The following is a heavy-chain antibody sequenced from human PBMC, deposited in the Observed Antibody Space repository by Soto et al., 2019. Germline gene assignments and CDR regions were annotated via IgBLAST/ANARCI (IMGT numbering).Heavy chain of an antibody. CDR2: IYHSGST. CDR3: ARRHSSSWYGLDY. CDR1: GYSISSGYY. V-gene: IGHV4-38-2*01. Sequence: SETLSLTCAVSGYSISSGYYWGWIRQPPGKGLEWIGSIYHSGSTYYNPSLKSRVSISVDTSKNQFSLRLSSVTAADTAMYYCARRHSSSWYGLDYWGQGTLVTVSS. D-gene: IGHD6-13*01. J-gene: IGHJ4*02.